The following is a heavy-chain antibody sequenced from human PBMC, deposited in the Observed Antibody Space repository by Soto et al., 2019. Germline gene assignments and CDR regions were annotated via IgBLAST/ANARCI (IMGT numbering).Heavy chain of an antibody. Sequence: SETLSLTCTVSGGSISSYYWSWIRQPPGKGLEWIGYIYYSGGTNYNPSLKSRVTISVDTSKNQFSLKLSSVTAADTAVYYCARETSGDYVGYFDPWGQGTLVTVSS. CDR1: GGSISSYY. D-gene: IGHD4-17*01. CDR3: ARETSGDYVGYFDP. V-gene: IGHV4-59*01. J-gene: IGHJ5*02. CDR2: IYYSGGT.